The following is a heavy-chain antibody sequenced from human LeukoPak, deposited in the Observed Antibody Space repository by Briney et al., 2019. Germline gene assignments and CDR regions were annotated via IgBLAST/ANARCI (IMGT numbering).Heavy chain of an antibody. CDR2: IHNTGRS. D-gene: IGHD5-18*01. CDR3: ARDRPKYSFGLDPLEI. CDR1: GASIGPYY. Sequence: PAETPSLTCTVSGASIGPYYWSWIRQPPGKGLEWIAYIHNTGRSNTNPSLQSRVTISVDTSKNQFSLKLTSMTAADTAVYYCARDRPKYSFGLDPLEIWGQGTMVTVSS. J-gene: IGHJ3*02. V-gene: IGHV4-59*01.